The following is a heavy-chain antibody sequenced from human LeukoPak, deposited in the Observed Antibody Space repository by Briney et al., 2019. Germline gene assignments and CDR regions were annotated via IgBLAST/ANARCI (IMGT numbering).Heavy chain of an antibody. D-gene: IGHD3-22*01. CDR3: AKNGYYYDSSGYYS. CDR1: GFTFSSYA. Sequence: GGSLRLSCAASGFTFSSYAMSWVRQAPGKGLEWVSAISGSGGSTYYADSVKGRFTISRDNSKNTLYLQVNSLRAEDTAVYYCAKNGYYYDSSGYYSWGQGTLVTVSS. CDR2: ISGSGGST. J-gene: IGHJ4*02. V-gene: IGHV3-23*01.